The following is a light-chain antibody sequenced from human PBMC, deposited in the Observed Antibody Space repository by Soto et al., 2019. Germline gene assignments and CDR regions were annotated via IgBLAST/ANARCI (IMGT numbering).Light chain of an antibody. CDR2: EVS. Sequence: SPLNYPASVSRSPGHSVTIPWTGTSRHVGGYNYVSWYQQHPGKAPKLMIYEVSNRPSGVSNRFSGSKSGNTASLTVSGLQAEDEADYYCSSYAGSSNVFGTGTKVTAL. CDR3: SSYAGSSNV. J-gene: IGLJ1*01. CDR1: SRHVGGYNY. V-gene: IGLV2-14*01.